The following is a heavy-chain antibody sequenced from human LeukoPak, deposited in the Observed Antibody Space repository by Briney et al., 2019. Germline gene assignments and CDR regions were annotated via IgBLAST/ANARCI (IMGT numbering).Heavy chain of an antibody. V-gene: IGHV3-11*01. CDR2: SCTRGSTI. D-gene: IGHD3-10*01. Sequence: PGGSLRLSCAASGFIISDYYMSWLRQAPGKRLEWLSYSCTRGSTISYADSVKGRFTISRDNAKNSLYLQMNSLRAEDTAVYYCARESYYYGSGAYDPWGQGTLVTVSS. J-gene: IGHJ5*02. CDR1: GFIISDYY. CDR3: ARESYYYGSGAYDP.